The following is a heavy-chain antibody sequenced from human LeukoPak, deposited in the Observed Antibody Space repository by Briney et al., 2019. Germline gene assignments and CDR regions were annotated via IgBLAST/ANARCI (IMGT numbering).Heavy chain of an antibody. V-gene: IGHV1-2*02. CDR3: ARGGYSSGWYYDY. CDR1: GYTFTGYY. CDR2: INPNSGGT. Sequence: ASVKVSCKASGYTFTGYYMHWVRQAPGQGLEWMGWINPNSGGTNYAQKFQGRVTMTRDTSISTANMELSRLRSDDTAVYYCARGGYSSGWYYDYWGQGTLVTVSS. J-gene: IGHJ4*02. D-gene: IGHD6-19*01.